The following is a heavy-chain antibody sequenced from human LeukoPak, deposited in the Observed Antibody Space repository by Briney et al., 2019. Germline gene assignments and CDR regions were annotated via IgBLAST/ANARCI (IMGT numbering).Heavy chain of an antibody. V-gene: IGHV4-34*04. CDR3: ARPRRAAMFWFDT. D-gene: IGHD2-2*01. Sequence: SETLSLTYAVYGGSFTGYYWSWIRQPPGKGREWIGEINHSGSTNNNPSLRSRATISVDTSKNQFSLKLSSVTAADPAVYYCARPRRAAMFWFDTLGQGTLVTVSS. CDR1: GGSFTGYY. CDR2: INHSGST. J-gene: IGHJ5*02.